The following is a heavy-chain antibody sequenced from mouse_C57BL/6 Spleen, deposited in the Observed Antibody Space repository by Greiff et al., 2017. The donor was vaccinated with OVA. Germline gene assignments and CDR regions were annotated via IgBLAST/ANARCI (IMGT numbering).Heavy chain of an antibody. CDR3: ARRGGY. CDR2: FLPGSGST. CDR1: G. V-gene: IGHV1-9*01. Sequence: VQLQQSGAELMKPGASVKLSCTATGLAWIGEFLPGSGSTNYNEMFKGKATFTADTSSNTAYMQLSSLTTEDSAIYYCARRGGYWGQGTTLTVSS. J-gene: IGHJ2*01.